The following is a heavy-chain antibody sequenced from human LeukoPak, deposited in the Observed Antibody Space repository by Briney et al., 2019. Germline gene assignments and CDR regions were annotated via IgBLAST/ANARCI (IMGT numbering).Heavy chain of an antibody. CDR3: ARVGATAYYFDY. Sequence: GGSLRLSCAASGFTFSNYGMHWVRQAPGEGLEWVAVISYDGSNKYYADSVKGRFTISRDNSKNTLYLQMNSLRAEDTAVYYCARVGATAYYFDYWGQGTLVTVSS. V-gene: IGHV3-33*05. CDR1: GFTFSNYG. D-gene: IGHD1-26*01. CDR2: ISYDGSNK. J-gene: IGHJ4*02.